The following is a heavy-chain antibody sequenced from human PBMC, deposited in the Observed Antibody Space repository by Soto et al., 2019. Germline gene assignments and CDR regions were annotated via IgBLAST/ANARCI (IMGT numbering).Heavy chain of an antibody. J-gene: IGHJ4*02. CDR3: AMGGDSYDSSGYPQGFDY. V-gene: IGHV4-31*03. Sequence: QVQLQESGPGLVKPSQTLSLTCTVSGGSISSGGYYWSWIRQHPGKGLEWIGYIYYSGSTYYNPSLKSRVTISVDTSKNQFSLKLSSVTAADTAVYYCAMGGDSYDSSGYPQGFDYWGQGTLVTVSS. CDR1: GGSISSGGYY. D-gene: IGHD3-22*01. CDR2: IYYSGST.